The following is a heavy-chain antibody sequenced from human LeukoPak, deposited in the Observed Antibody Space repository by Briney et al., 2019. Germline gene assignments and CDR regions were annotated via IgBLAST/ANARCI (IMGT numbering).Heavy chain of an antibody. CDR3: ARRGRYCSSTSCYGGFDAFDI. Sequence: GESLKISCKGSGYSFTSYWIGWVRQMPGKGLEWMGIIYPGDSDTRYSPSFQGQVTTSADKSISTAYLQWSSLKASDTAMYYCARRGRYCSSTSCYGGFDAFDIWGQGTMVTVSS. CDR1: GYSFTSYW. CDR2: IYPGDSDT. V-gene: IGHV5-51*01. J-gene: IGHJ3*02. D-gene: IGHD2-2*01.